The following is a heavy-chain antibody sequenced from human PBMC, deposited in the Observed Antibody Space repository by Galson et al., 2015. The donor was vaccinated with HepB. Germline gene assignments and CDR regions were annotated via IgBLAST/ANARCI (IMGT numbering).Heavy chain of an antibody. Sequence: SVKVSCKASGYTFTSYGISWVRQAPGQGLEWMGWISAYNGNTNYAQNLQGRVTMTTDTSTSTAYMELRSLRSDDTAVYYCARAVLSGYYWHYFDYWGQGTLVTVSS. D-gene: IGHD3-3*01. V-gene: IGHV1-18*04. J-gene: IGHJ4*02. CDR3: ARAVLSGYYWHYFDY. CDR2: ISAYNGNT. CDR1: GYTFTSYG.